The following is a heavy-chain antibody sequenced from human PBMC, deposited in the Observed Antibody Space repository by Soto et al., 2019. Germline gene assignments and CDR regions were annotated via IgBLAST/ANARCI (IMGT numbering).Heavy chain of an antibody. Sequence: EVQLLESGGGLVQPGGSLRLSCAASGFTFSSYAMSWVRQAPGKGLEWVSAISGSGGSTYYADSVKGRFTISRDNSKNTLYLQMNSLRAEDTAVYYCATDLMRSGGSGAPEGCGWFDPWGQGTLVTVSS. CDR3: ATDLMRSGGSGAPEGCGWFDP. D-gene: IGHD2-15*01. CDR2: ISGSGGST. J-gene: IGHJ5*02. CDR1: GFTFSSYA. V-gene: IGHV3-23*01.